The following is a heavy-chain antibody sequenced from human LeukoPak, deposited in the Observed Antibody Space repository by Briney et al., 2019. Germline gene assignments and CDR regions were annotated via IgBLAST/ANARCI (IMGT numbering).Heavy chain of an antibody. CDR3: AKPARTDYTDY. J-gene: IGHJ4*02. D-gene: IGHD1-14*01. CDR2: IYSGGST. Sequence: GGSLRLSCAASEFSVGSNYMTWVRQAPGKGLEWVSLIYSGGSTYYADSVKGRFTISRDNSKNTLYLQMNSLRAEDTAVYYCAKPARTDYTDYWGQGTLVTVSS. CDR1: EFSVGSNY. V-gene: IGHV3-66*04.